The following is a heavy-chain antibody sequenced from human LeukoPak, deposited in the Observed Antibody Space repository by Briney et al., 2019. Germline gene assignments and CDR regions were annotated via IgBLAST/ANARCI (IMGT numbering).Heavy chain of an antibody. CDR2: ISSSGSTI. D-gene: IGHD3-16*01. CDR3: AKEAQAWGVFGGPLDY. J-gene: IGHJ4*02. Sequence: GGSLRLSCAASGFTFSDYYMSWIRQAPGKGLEWVSYISSSGSTIYYADSVKGRFTISRDNAKNTLYLQMNSLRAEDTAVYYCAKEAQAWGVFGGPLDYGAQGTRVTVPS. V-gene: IGHV3-11*01. CDR1: GFTFSDYY.